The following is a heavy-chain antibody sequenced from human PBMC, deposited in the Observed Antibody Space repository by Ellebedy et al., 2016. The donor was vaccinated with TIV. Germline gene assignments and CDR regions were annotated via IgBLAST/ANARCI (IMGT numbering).Heavy chain of an antibody. CDR3: SRAGQCGGDGYPH. Sequence: AASVKVSCKASGGSLSIYPFAWVRQAPGQGLEWMGRIIPLLDLANYAQKLEDRVTITADRSTGTVYMELRSLRSDDSAVYYCSRAGQCGGDGYPHWGQGTLVTVSS. J-gene: IGHJ4*02. D-gene: IGHD2-21*02. CDR1: GGSLSIYP. V-gene: IGHV1-69*10. CDR2: IIPLLDLA.